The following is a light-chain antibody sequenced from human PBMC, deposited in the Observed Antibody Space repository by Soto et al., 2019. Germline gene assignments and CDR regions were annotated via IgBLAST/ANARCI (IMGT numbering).Light chain of an antibody. J-gene: IGKJ2*01. CDR1: QSVSSN. Sequence: EIVMTQSPATLSVSPGERATLSCRASQSVSSNLAWYQQRPGQAPRLLIYGASTRATGIPARLSGSGSGTEFPLTLSSLQSEDFAVYYCQQHNNWPFTFGQGTKLEIK. CDR3: QQHNNWPFT. CDR2: GAS. V-gene: IGKV3-15*01.